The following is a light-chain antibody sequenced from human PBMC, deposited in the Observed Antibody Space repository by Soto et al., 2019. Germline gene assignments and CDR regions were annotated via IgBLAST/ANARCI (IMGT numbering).Light chain of an antibody. J-gene: IGKJ4*01. CDR3: QQYNSMLS. Sequence: DIQMTQSPSSLSASEGDRVTITCQSSHDVRRDLNWFQQKPGEDPQLLIYEASNLERGVPSRFSGSGSGTDFTLTISSLLPEDVATYCCQQYNSMLSFGGGTEVEIK. CDR2: EAS. CDR1: HDVRRD. V-gene: IGKV1-33*01.